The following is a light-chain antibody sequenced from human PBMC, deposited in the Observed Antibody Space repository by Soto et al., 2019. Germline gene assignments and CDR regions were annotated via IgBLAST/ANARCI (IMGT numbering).Light chain of an antibody. J-gene: IGKJ5*01. Sequence: ELVLTQSPATLSLSPGQIANISSMAIQSVRTYLAWYQQKPGQAPRLLIYDASYRVTDIPPRFSGSGSGTDFALTISSLEPEDFAVYYCQQRRSWPPTITCGQGTRLEIK. CDR1: QSVRTY. CDR2: DAS. V-gene: IGKV3-11*01. CDR3: QQRRSWPPTIT.